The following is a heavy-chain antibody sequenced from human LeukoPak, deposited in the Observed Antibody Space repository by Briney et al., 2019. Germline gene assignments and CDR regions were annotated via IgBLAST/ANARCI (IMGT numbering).Heavy chain of an antibody. CDR2: INPNSGGT. D-gene: IGHD3-10*01. CDR1: GYTFTGYY. CDR3: AREKFGVSFDS. V-gene: IGHV1-2*06. J-gene: IGHJ4*02. Sequence: ASVKVSCKASGYTFTGYYMHWVRQAPGQGLEWMGRINPNSGGTNYAQKFQGRVTMTRDTSISTAYMELSRLRSDDTAMYYCAREKFGVSFDSWGQGTLVTVSS.